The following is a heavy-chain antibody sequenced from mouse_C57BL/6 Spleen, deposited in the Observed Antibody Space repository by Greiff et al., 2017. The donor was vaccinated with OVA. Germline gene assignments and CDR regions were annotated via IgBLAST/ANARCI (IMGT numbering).Heavy chain of an antibody. D-gene: IGHD2-4*01. V-gene: IGHV1-55*01. CDR3: ARSRDYDGYYYAMDC. Sequence: QVQLQQPGPELVKPGPSVKISCNASGYTFTSYWITWVKQRPGQGLEWIGDIYPGSGSTNYNEKFKSKATLTVDQSSSTAYMQLSSLTSEDSAVYYCARSRDYDGYYYAMDCWGQGASVTVSS. CDR1: GYTFTSYW. J-gene: IGHJ4*01. CDR2: IYPGSGST.